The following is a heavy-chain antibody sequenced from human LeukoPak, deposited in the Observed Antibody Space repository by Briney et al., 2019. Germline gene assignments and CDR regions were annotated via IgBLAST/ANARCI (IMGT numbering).Heavy chain of an antibody. Sequence: KPGGSLRLSCAASGFTFSDYYMSWIRQAPGKGLEWVSYISSSSSYTNYADSVKGRFTISRDNAKNSLYLQMNSLRAEDTAVYYCARDAFYDSSGYYDDCWGQGTLVTVYS. D-gene: IGHD3-22*01. CDR3: ARDAFYDSSGYYDDC. CDR1: GFTFSDYY. CDR2: ISSSSSYT. J-gene: IGHJ4*02. V-gene: IGHV3-11*06.